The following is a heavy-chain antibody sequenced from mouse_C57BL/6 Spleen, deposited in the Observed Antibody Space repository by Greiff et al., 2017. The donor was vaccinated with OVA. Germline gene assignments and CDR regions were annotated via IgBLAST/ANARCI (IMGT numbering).Heavy chain of an antibody. D-gene: IGHD1-1*01. CDR2: IDPSDSYT. CDR3: ARSRGSSYGDY. CDR1: GYTFTSSW. Sequence: QVQLQQPGAELVRPGTSVKLSCKASGYTFTSSWMHWVKQRPGQGLEWIGVIDPSDSYTNYNQKFKGKATLTVDTSSSTAYMQLSSLTSEDSAVYYCARSRGSSYGDYWGQGTTLTVSS. J-gene: IGHJ2*01. V-gene: IGHV1-59*01.